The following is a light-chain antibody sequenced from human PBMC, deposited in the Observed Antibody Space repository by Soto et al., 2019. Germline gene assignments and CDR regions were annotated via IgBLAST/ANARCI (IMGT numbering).Light chain of an antibody. CDR3: QSADSSGRQFV. CDR1: ALPKQY. Sequence: SYELTQPPSVSVSPGQTARITCSGDALPKQYAYWYQQKPGQAPVLVIYKDSERPSGIPERFSGSSSGTTVTLTISGVLAEDEADYYCQSADSSGRQFVFATGTKLTVL. J-gene: IGLJ1*01. V-gene: IGLV3-25*02. CDR2: KDS.